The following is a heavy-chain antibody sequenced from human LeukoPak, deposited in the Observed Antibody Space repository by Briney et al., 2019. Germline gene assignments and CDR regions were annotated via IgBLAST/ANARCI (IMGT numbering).Heavy chain of an antibody. CDR2: INHSGST. CDR3: ARVAGAGKFDY. CDR1: GGSFSGYY. D-gene: IGHD3-10*01. J-gene: IGHJ4*02. Sequence: SETLSLTCAVYGGSFSGYYWSWIRQPPGKGLEWIGEINHSGSTNYNPSLKSRVTISVDTSKNQFSLKLSSMTAADTAVYYCARVAGAGKFDYWGQGTLVTVSS. V-gene: IGHV4-34*01.